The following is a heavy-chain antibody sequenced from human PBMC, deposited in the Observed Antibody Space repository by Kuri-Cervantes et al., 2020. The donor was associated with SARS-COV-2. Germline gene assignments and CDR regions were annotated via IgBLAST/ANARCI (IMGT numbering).Heavy chain of an antibody. CDR2: VNPSGGST. J-gene: IGHJ4*02. CDR3: ARDTEGSGSYPYY. D-gene: IGHD3-10*01. V-gene: IGHV1-46*01. Sequence: ASVKVSCKASGYTFTSYYMHWVRQAPGQGLEWMGIVNPSGGSTSYPQKFQGRVIMTRDRSTSTVYMELSSLRSKDTAVYYCARDTEGSGSYPYYWGQGTLVTVSS. CDR1: GYTFTSYY.